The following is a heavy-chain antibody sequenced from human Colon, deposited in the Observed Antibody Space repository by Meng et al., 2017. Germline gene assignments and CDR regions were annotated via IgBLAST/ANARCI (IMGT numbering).Heavy chain of an antibody. CDR3: ARNSGSYPYYFDY. CDR2: IYSGGST. Sequence: GGSLRLSCAASGFTVSSYYLSWVRQAPGKGLEWVSIIYSGGSTYHADSVKGRFTISRDNSKNTLYLQMSSLRAEDTAVYYCARNSGSYPYYFDYWGQGSLVTVSS. D-gene: IGHD1-26*01. CDR1: GFTVSSYY. J-gene: IGHJ4*02. V-gene: IGHV3-53*01.